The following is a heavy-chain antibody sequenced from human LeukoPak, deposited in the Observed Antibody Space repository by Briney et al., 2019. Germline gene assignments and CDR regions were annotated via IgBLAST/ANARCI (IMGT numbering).Heavy chain of an antibody. V-gene: IGHV3-21*01. CDR3: AREGSGWPGAFDY. CDR1: GFTFSSYS. CDR2: ISSSSSYI. Sequence: GGSLRLSCAASGFTFSSYSMNWVRQAPGKGLEWVSSISSSSSYIYYADSVKGRFTISRDNAKNSLYLQMNSLRAEDTAVYYCAREGSGWPGAFDYWGQGTLVTVSS. D-gene: IGHD6-19*01. J-gene: IGHJ4*02.